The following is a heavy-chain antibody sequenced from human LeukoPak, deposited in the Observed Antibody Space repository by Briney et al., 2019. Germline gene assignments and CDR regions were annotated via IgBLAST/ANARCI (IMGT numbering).Heavy chain of an antibody. D-gene: IGHD4-17*01. CDR2: IYTSGST. CDR1: GGSISSYY. V-gene: IGHV4-4*07. Sequence: SETMSLTCTVSGGSISSYYWSWIRQPAGKGLEWIGRIYTSGSTNYNPSLKSRVTMSVDTSKNQFSLKLSSVTAADTAVYYCARNSDYESYYYYYMDVWGKGTTVTVSS. CDR3: ARNSDYESYYYYYMDV. J-gene: IGHJ6*03.